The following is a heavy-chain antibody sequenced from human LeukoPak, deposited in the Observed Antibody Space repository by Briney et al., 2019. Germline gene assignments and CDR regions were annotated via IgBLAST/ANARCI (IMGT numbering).Heavy chain of an antibody. Sequence: GGSLRLSCAASGFIFSSFFLNWVRLTPGGELEWWACISLDGSETFYMDSVRGRFTISRDNTEKSLYLQMNSLRAEDTAVYFCVRDLGHSRHYFEYWGQGALVTVSS. CDR2: ISLDGSET. D-gene: IGHD2-15*01. CDR1: GFIFSSFF. V-gene: IGHV3-7*01. J-gene: IGHJ4*02. CDR3: VRDLGHSRHYFEY.